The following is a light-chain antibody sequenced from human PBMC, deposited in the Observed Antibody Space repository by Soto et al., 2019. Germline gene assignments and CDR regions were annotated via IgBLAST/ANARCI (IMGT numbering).Light chain of an antibody. CDR2: EGN. CDR3: CSYAPSRTLL. V-gene: IGLV2-23*01. J-gene: IGLJ2*01. Sequence: QSVLTQPASVSGSPGESSTISCTGTSSDVGTYNLVTWYQQHPGRVPKLILYEGNKRPSGVSSRFSASKSGNTASLTISGLQAEDEADYFWCSYAPSRTLLFGGGTKLTVL. CDR1: SSDVGTYNL.